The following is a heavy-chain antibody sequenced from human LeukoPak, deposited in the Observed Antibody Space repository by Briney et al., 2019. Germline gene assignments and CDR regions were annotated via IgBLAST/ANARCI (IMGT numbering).Heavy chain of an antibody. J-gene: IGHJ3*02. Sequence: GGSLRLSCAASGFTFSNAWMSWVRQAPGKGLEWVGRIKSKTDGGTTDYAAPVKGRFTISRDDSKTTLYLQMNSLKAEDTAVYYCAKLSRADWTHKAAADAFDIWGQGTMVTVSS. CDR3: AKLSRADWTHKAAADAFDI. CDR2: IKSKTDGGTT. CDR1: GFTFSNAW. D-gene: IGHD6-13*01. V-gene: IGHV3-15*01.